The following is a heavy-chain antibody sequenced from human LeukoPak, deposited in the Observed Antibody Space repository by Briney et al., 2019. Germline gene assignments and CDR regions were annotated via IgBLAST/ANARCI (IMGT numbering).Heavy chain of an antibody. J-gene: IGHJ4*02. CDR3: ARIAAAGIINN. CDR2: ISSSCSTK. Sequence: GGSLRLSFAASGFTFSDYYMSWIRQAPGKGLEWVSYISSSCSTKYYADSVKGRFTISRDNAKNSLYLQMNSLRAEDTAVYYCARIAAAGIINNWGQGTLVTVSS. V-gene: IGHV3-11*01. D-gene: IGHD6-13*01. CDR1: GFTFSDYY.